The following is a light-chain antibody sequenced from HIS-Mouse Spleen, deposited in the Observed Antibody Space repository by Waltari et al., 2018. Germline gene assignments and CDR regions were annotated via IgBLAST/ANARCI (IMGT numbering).Light chain of an antibody. CDR3: QVWDSSSDHVV. V-gene: IGLV3-21*03. CDR2: DDS. CDR1: NLGRKR. Sequence: SYVLTPPLSVSVAPGKTARITCGGNNLGRKRVHWYQQKPGQAPELVVYDDSARPSGIPERFSGSNSGNTATLTISRVEAGDEADYYCQVWDSSSDHVVFGGGTKLTVL. J-gene: IGLJ2*01.